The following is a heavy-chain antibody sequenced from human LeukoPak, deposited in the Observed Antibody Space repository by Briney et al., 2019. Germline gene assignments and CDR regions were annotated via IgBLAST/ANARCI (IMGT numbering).Heavy chain of an antibody. Sequence: SETLSLTCTVSGGSISSSSYYWGWIRQPPGKGLEWIGSIYHSGSTNYNPSLKSRVTISVDKSKNQFSLKLSSVTAADTAVYYCARRIAVAARPFDYWGQGTLVTVSS. CDR2: IYHSGST. CDR3: ARRIAVAARPFDY. CDR1: GGSISSSSYY. J-gene: IGHJ4*02. D-gene: IGHD6-19*01. V-gene: IGHV4-39*07.